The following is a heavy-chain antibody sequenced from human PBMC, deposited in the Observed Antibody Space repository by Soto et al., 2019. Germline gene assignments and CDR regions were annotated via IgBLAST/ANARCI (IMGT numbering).Heavy chain of an antibody. D-gene: IGHD2-2*01. CDR1: GGSISSGDYY. Sequence: KTSETLSLTCTVSGGSISSGDYYWSWIRQPPGKGLEWIGYIYYSGNTYYNPSLKSRVTISVDTSKNQFSLKLSSVTAADTAVYYCARDDIVVVPGRYYYYGMDVWGQGTTVTVSS. V-gene: IGHV4-30-4*01. J-gene: IGHJ6*02. CDR2: IYYSGNT. CDR3: ARDDIVVVPGRYYYYGMDV.